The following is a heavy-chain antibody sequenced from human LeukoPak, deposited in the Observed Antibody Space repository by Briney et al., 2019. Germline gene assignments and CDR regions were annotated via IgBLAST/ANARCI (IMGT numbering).Heavy chain of an antibody. J-gene: IGHJ4*02. CDR3: ATSNCGGDCYSLDY. CDR2: MNPNSGNT. Sequence: ASVKVSCKASGYTFTRHDINWVRQATGQGLEWMGWMNPNSGNTGYAQKFQGRVTMTRNTSISTAYMELSSLRSEDTAVYYCATSNCGGDCYSLDYWGQGTLVTVSS. CDR1: GYTFTRHD. D-gene: IGHD2-21*02. V-gene: IGHV1-8*01.